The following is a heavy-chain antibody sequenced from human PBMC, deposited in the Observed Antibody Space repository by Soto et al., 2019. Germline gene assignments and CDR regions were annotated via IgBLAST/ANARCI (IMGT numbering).Heavy chain of an antibody. D-gene: IGHD3-22*01. Sequence: QLQLQESGPGLVKPSETLSLTCTVSGGSISSSSYYWGWIRQPPGKGLEWIGSIYYSGSTYYNPSLKSRVTISVDTSKNQFSLKLSSVTAADTAVYYCARHNYDSSGYTDYWGQGTLVTVSS. CDR2: IYYSGST. CDR3: ARHNYDSSGYTDY. V-gene: IGHV4-39*01. J-gene: IGHJ4*02. CDR1: GGSISSSSYY.